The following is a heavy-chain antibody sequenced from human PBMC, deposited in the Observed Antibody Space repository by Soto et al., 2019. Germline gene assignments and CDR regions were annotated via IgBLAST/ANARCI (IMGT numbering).Heavy chain of an antibody. Sequence: SXXLCLRCTVAVGSISSYYWSWIRQPPGKGLEWIGYIYYSGSTNYNPSLKSRVTISVDTSKNQFSLKLSSVTAADTAVYYCARARSGYPYAFDIWGQGTMVTVSS. CDR2: IYYSGST. V-gene: IGHV4-59*01. D-gene: IGHD3-22*01. J-gene: IGHJ3*02. CDR1: VGSISSYY. CDR3: ARARSGYPYAFDI.